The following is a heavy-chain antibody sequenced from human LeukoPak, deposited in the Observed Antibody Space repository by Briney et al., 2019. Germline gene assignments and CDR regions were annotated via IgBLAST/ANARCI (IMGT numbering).Heavy chain of an antibody. CDR1: GYIFTSYW. Sequence: GESLQISCKGSGYIFTSYWIGWVRQVPGKGLEWMGIIYPGDSDTRYSPSFQGQVTISADKSISTAYLQWSSLKASDTAMYYCARRDVGYCSGGSCYYFDYWGQGTLVTVSS. CDR3: ARRDVGYCSGGSCYYFDY. V-gene: IGHV5-51*01. J-gene: IGHJ4*02. CDR2: IYPGDSDT. D-gene: IGHD2-15*01.